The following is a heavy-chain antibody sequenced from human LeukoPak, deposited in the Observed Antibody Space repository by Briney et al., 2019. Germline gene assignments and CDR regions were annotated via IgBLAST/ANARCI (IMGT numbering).Heavy chain of an antibody. V-gene: IGHV1-46*01. Sequence: VSCXXXGYXXPXYFMHWVRQAPGQGLEWMGIINPTGGSTTYAQKFQGRVTMTRDTSTSTVYMELSSLRSDDTAVYYCARTAARRFDYWGQGTLVTVSS. J-gene: IGHJ4*02. CDR2: INPTGGST. CDR3: ARTAARRFDY. D-gene: IGHD6-6*01. CDR1: GYXXPXYF.